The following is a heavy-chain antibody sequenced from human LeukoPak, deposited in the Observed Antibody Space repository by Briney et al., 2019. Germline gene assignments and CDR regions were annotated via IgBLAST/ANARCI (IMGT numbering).Heavy chain of an antibody. CDR1: GFTFSSYA. CDR2: ISGSGGST. V-gene: IGHV3-23*01. J-gene: IGHJ4*02. CDR3: AKDEPRAAVACNPFDY. Sequence: GGSLRLSCAASGFTFSSYAMSWVRQAPGKGLEWVSAISGSGGSTYYADSVKGRFTISRDNSKNTLYLQMNSLRAEDTAVYYCAKDEPRAAVACNPFDYWGQGTLVTVSS. D-gene: IGHD6-19*01.